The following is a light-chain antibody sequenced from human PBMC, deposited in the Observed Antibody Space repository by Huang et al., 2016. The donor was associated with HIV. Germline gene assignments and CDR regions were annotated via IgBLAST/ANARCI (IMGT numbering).Light chain of an antibody. CDR1: QDLLFNATNKRY. Sequence: DIVMTQSPDSLTVSLGERATIHCKSSQDLLFNATNKRYLAWYQQKPGQPPKLLIYWASTRASDVPDRFSGSGSGTDFTLTINSLQAEDVAVYFCQQYYTNYYTFGQGTKLEIQ. V-gene: IGKV4-1*01. CDR2: WAS. CDR3: QQYYTNYYT. J-gene: IGKJ2*01.